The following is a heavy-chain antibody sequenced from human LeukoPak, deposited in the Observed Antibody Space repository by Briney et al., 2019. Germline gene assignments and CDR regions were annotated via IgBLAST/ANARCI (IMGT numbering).Heavy chain of an antibody. CDR1: GGSFSGYY. Sequence: SETLSLTCAVYGGSFSGYYWSWIRQPPGKGLEWIGEINHSGSTNYNPSLKSRVTISVDTSKNQFSLKLSSVTAADTAVYYCARHQLLLWFGEFDYWGQGTLVTVSS. D-gene: IGHD3-10*01. V-gene: IGHV4-34*01. CDR2: INHSGST. J-gene: IGHJ4*02. CDR3: ARHQLLLWFGEFDY.